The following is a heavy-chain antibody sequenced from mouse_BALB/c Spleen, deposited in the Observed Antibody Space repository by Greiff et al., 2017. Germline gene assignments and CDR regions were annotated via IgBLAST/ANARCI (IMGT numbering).Heavy chain of an antibody. V-gene: IGHV7-3*02. CDR1: GFTFTDYY. CDR3: ARGYYDYDYYAMDY. CDR2: IRNKANGYTT. J-gene: IGHJ4*01. Sequence: DVMLVESGGGLVQPGGSLRLSCATSGFTFTDYYMSWVRQPPGKALEWLGFIRNKANGYTTEYSASVKGRFTISRDNSQSILYLQMNTLRAEDSATYYCARGYYDYDYYAMDYWGQGTSVTVSS. D-gene: IGHD2-4*01.